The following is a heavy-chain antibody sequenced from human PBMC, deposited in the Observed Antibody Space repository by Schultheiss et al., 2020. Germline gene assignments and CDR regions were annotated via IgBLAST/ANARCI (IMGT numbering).Heavy chain of an antibody. CDR1: GGSISSSNW. D-gene: IGHD6-13*01. V-gene: IGHV4-4*02. CDR3: ARYSSSWSSFDY. Sequence: SETLSLTCAVSGGSISSSNWWSWVRQPPGKGLEWIGEIYHSGSTNYNPSLKSRVTISVDTSKNQFSLKVSSVTAADTAVYYCARYSSSWSSFDYWGQGTLVTVSS. CDR2: IYHSGST. J-gene: IGHJ4*02.